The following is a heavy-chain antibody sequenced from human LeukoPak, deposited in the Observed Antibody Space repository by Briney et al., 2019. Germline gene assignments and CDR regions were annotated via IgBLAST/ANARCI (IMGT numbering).Heavy chain of an antibody. CDR3: ARDVVTAPPDYYGMDV. CDR1: RFTFSSYW. CDR2: INSDGSST. V-gene: IGHV3-74*01. D-gene: IGHD2-21*02. J-gene: IGHJ6*02. Sequence: PGGSLRLSCAASRFTFSSYWMHWVRQAPGKGLVWVSRINSDGSSTSYADSVKGRFTISRDNAKNTLYLQMNSLRAEDTAVYYCARDVVTAPPDYYGMDVWGQGTTVTVSS.